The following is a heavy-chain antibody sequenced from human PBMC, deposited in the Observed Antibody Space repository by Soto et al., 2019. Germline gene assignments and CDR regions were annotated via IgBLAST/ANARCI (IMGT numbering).Heavy chain of an antibody. CDR3: ATGKYYYDSSGYFDY. CDR1: GFTFSSYS. D-gene: IGHD3-22*01. V-gene: IGHV3-48*02. Sequence: GGSLRLSCAASGFTFSSYSINWVRQAPGKGLEWVSYISSSSSTIYYADSVKGRFTISRDNAKNSLYLQMNSLRDEDTAVYYCATGKYYYDSSGYFDYWGQGTLVTVSS. CDR2: ISSSSSTI. J-gene: IGHJ4*02.